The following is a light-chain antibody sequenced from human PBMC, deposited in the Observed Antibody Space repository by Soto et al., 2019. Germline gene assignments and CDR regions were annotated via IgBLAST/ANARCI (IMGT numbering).Light chain of an antibody. V-gene: IGKV1-5*03. CDR3: QQYNSHSFYT. Sequence: DIQMTQFPSTLSASVGDAVTITCRASQSIQSFLAWYQQKPGKAPKLLIYLASRLESGVTSRFSGSGSGTEFTLTISSLQHDDFAIYFCQQYNSHSFYTFGQGTKLEVK. J-gene: IGKJ2*01. CDR1: QSIQSF. CDR2: LAS.